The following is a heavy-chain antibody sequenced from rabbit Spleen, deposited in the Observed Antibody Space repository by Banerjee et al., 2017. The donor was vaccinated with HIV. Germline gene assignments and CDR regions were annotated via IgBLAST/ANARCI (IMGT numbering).Heavy chain of an antibody. CDR1: GFSLNDYY. V-gene: IGHV1S69*01. CDR3: ARSLGGDIAKYNI. J-gene: IGHJ3*01. Sequence: QSVWESGGRLVTPGTPLTLTCTASGFSLNDYYFSWVRQAPGKGLEWIGFIGAGSGGTVFASWAKGRFAISKTSTTVDLKMTSPTTEDTATYFCARSLGGDIAKYNIWGQGTLVTVS. D-gene: IGHD5-1*01. CDR2: IGAGSGGT.